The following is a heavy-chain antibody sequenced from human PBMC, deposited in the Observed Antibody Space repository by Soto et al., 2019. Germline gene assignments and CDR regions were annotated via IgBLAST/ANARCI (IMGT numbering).Heavy chain of an antibody. D-gene: IGHD4-17*01. Sequence: SETLSLTCTVSGDSVSKYYWNWIRPPAGKGLEWIGRIYSTRSPNYNPSLKSRVTMSVDTSNNQFSLKLNLSSVNAADTAVYYCARSPAYGDYANLDTWGQGTLVTVSS. CDR3: ARSPAYGDYANLDT. CDR1: GDSVSKYY. J-gene: IGHJ5*02. V-gene: IGHV4-4*07. CDR2: IYSTRSP.